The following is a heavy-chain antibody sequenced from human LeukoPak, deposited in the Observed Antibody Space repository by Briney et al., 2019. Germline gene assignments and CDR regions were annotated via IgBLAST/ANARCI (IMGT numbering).Heavy chain of an antibody. CDR2: ISYDGSNK. D-gene: IGHD6-13*01. CDR1: GFTFSSYA. J-gene: IGHJ4*02. CDR3: ARARRVAAAGDC. Sequence: GGSLRLSCAASGFTFSSYAMHWVRQAPGKGLEWVAVISYDGSNKYYADSVKGRFTISRDNSKNTLYLQMNSLRAEDTAVYYCARARRVAAAGDCWGQGTLVTVSS. V-gene: IGHV3-30*01.